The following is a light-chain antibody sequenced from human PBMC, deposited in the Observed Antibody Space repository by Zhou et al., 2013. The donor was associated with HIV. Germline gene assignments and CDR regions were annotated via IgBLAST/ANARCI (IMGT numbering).Light chain of an antibody. CDR1: QSVSTY. J-gene: IGKJ1*01. CDR3: QQYNSYSLWM. CDR2: GAS. Sequence: DIQMTQSPSTLSASVGDRVTITCRASQSVSTYLAWYQQKPGRAPKLLVSGASSLQSGVPSRFSGGGSGTEFTLTISSLQPDDFATYYCQQYNSYSLWMFGQGTKVEIK. V-gene: IGKV1-5*01.